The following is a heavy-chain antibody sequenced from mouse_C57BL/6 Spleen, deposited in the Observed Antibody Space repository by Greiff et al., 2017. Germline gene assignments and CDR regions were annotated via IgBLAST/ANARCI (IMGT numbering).Heavy chain of an antibody. CDR2: IDPETGGT. V-gene: IGHV1-15*01. J-gene: IGHJ2*01. CDR3: TRRPTVVAWGKNYFDY. CDR1: GYTFTDYE. Sequence: QVQLQQSGAELVRPGASVTLSCKASGYTFTDYEMHWVKQTPVHGLEWIGAIDPETGGTAYNQKFKGKDILTADKSSSTAYMELRSLTSEDSAVYYCTRRPTVVAWGKNYFDYWGQGTTLTVSS. D-gene: IGHD1-1*01.